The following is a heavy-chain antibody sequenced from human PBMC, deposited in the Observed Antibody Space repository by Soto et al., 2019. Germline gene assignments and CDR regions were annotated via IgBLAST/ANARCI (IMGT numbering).Heavy chain of an antibody. CDR2: ISYDGSKK. CDR1: GFNFSSYA. D-gene: IGHD6-13*01. J-gene: IGHJ4*02. V-gene: IGHV3-30-3*01. CDR3: AREGMVAAGTTPHY. Sequence: QVQLVESGGGVVQPGRSLRLSCAASGFNFSSYAMHWVRQAPGKGLEWVAVISYDGSKKYYADSVKGRFTISRDNSKNTLYLQLISLRGEDTAVYYCAREGMVAAGTTPHYWGQGTLVTVSS.